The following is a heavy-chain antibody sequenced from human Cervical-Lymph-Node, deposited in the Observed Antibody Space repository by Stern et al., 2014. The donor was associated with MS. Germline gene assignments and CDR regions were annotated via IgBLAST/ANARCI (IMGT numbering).Heavy chain of an antibody. CDR3: ARPHSPGWSYYFDF. Sequence: EVQLVESGAEVRTPGQSLTISCNISGYTFTDYWIAWVRPMPGKGLEGMGAIFPCASDTRYSPSFQGHVTISVDTSINTAYLQWSDLRASDTAMYYCARPHSPGWSYYFDFWGQGTLVAVSS. J-gene: IGHJ4*02. V-gene: IGHV5-51*01. CDR2: IFPCASDT. CDR1: GYTFTDYW. D-gene: IGHD6-19*01.